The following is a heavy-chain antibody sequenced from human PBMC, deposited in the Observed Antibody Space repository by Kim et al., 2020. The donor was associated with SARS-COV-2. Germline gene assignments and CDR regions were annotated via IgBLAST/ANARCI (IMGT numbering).Heavy chain of an antibody. V-gene: IGHV3-43*01. J-gene: IGHJ6*02. CDR2: ISWDGGST. Sequence: GGSLRLSCAASGFTFDDYTMHWVRQAPGKGLEWVSLISWDGGSTYYADSVKGRFTISRDNSKNSLYLQMNSLRTEDTALYYCAKDRGWTYYYYGMDVWGQGTTVTVSS. D-gene: IGHD6-19*01. CDR3: AKDRGWTYYYYGMDV. CDR1: GFTFDDYT.